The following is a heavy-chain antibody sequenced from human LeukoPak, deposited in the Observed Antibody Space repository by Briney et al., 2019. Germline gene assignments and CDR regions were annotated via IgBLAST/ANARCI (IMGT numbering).Heavy chain of an antibody. Sequence: KPSETLSLTCAVSGYSISSGYYWGCIRQPPGKGLEWIGSIYHSGSTYYNPSLKSRVTISVDTSKNQFSLKLSSVTAADTAVYYCARQHCSSTSCLDDFDYWGQGTLVTVSS. CDR2: IYHSGST. CDR3: ARQHCSSTSCLDDFDY. V-gene: IGHV4-38-2*01. J-gene: IGHJ4*02. CDR1: GYSISSGYY. D-gene: IGHD2-2*01.